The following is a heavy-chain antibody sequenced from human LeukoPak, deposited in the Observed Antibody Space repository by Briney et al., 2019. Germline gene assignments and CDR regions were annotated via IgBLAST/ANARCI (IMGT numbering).Heavy chain of an antibody. J-gene: IGHJ1*01. CDR2: IKQDGSEK. Sequence: GGPLRLSCAAPGFTFSSYWMSWVRQAPGKGLEWVANIKQDGSEKYYVDSVKGRFTISRDNAKNSLYLQMNSLRADDTAVYFCASAQGGVILPDYFHHWGQGTLVTVSS. V-gene: IGHV3-7*02. D-gene: IGHD3-16*02. CDR3: ASAQGGVILPDYFHH. CDR1: GFTFSSYW.